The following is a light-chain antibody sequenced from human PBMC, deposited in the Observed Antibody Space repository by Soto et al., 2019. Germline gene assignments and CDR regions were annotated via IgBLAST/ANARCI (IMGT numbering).Light chain of an antibody. CDR3: QQYYDLPIT. V-gene: IGKV1-33*01. CDR1: QTISSW. CDR2: DVT. Sequence: DIQMTQSPSTLSASVGDRVTITCRASQTISSWLAWYQQKPGKAPKLLIDDVTNLETGVPSRFSGSGSGTHFTFTIGSLQPEDIATYYCQQYYDLPITFGQGTRLE. J-gene: IGKJ5*01.